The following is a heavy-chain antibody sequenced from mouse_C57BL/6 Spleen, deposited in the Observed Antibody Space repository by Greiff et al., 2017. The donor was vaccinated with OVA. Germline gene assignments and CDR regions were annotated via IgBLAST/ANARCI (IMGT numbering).Heavy chain of an antibody. CDR3: ARSGDVGAMDY. CDR1: GYTFTSYW. V-gene: IGHV1-52*01. CDR2: IDPSDSET. Sequence: VQLQQPGAELVRPGSSVKLSCKASGYTFTSYWMHWVKQRPIQGLEWIGNIDPSDSETHYNQKFKDKATLTVDKSSSTAYMQLSSLTSEDSAVYYCARSGDVGAMDYWGQGTSVTVSS. J-gene: IGHJ4*01. D-gene: IGHD1-3*01.